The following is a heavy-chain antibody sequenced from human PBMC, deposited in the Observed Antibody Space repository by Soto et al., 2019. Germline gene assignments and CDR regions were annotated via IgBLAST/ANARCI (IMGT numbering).Heavy chain of an antibody. D-gene: IGHD3-10*01. Sequence: ASVKVSCKASGYTFTSYGISWVRQAPGQGLEWMGWISAYNGNTNYAQKLQGRVTMTTDTSTSTAYMELRSLRSDDTAVYYCARDLDRNYGSGSYSFDYWGQGTLVTVSS. J-gene: IGHJ4*02. V-gene: IGHV1-18*01. CDR1: GYTFTSYG. CDR2: ISAYNGNT. CDR3: ARDLDRNYGSGSYSFDY.